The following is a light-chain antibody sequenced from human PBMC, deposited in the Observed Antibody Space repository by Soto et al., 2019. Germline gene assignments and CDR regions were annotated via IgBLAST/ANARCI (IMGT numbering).Light chain of an antibody. J-gene: IGKJ4*01. CDR1: QSVSSN. CDR3: QQYNNWPLT. V-gene: IGKV3-15*01. Sequence: EIVLTQSPGTLSLSPGEGATLPCRASQSVSSNLAWYQQKPGQAPRLLIYGASTRATGIPARFSGSGSGTELTITISSLQSEDFEVYYCQQYNNWPLTFGGGTKVDIK. CDR2: GAS.